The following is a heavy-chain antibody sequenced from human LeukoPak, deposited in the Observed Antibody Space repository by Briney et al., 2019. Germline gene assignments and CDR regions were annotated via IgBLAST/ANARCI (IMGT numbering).Heavy chain of an antibody. CDR3: AKYFSTVTFPNYFDY. CDR2: ISGSGGST. CDR1: GFTFSSYA. D-gene: IGHD4-17*01. V-gene: IGHV3-23*01. J-gene: IGHJ4*02. Sequence: GGSLRLSCAASGFTFSSYAMSWVRQAPGKGLEWVSAISGSGGSTYYADSVKGRLTISRDNSKNTLYLQMNSLRAEDTAVYYCAKYFSTVTFPNYFDYWGQGTLVTVSS.